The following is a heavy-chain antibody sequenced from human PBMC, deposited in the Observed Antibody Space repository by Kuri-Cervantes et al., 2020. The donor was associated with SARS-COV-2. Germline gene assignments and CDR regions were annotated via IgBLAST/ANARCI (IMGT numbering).Heavy chain of an antibody. V-gene: IGHV3-30*02. J-gene: IGHJ4*02. CDR2: IRYDGSNK. CDR1: GFTFSRSW. D-gene: IGHD5-12*01. CDR3: AKGAGDIVATILDY. Sequence: GGSLRLSCAASGFTFSRSWMLWVRQAPGKGLEWVAFIRYDGSNKYYADSVKGRFTISRDNSKNTLYLQMNSLRAEDTAVYYCAKGAGDIVATILDYWGQGTLVTVSS.